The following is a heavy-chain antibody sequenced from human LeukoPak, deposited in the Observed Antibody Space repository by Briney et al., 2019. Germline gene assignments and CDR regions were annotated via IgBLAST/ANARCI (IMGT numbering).Heavy chain of an antibody. D-gene: IGHD3-10*01. CDR2: INHSGST. CDR3: ARDGVTGSYYGDAFDI. CDR1: GGSFSGYY. J-gene: IGHJ3*02. V-gene: IGHV4-34*01. Sequence: QTSETLSLTCAVYGGSFSGYYWSWIRQPPGKGLEWIGEINHSGSTNYNPSLKSRVTISVDTSKNQFSLKLSSVTAADTAVYYCARDGVTGSYYGDAFDIWGQGTMVTVSS.